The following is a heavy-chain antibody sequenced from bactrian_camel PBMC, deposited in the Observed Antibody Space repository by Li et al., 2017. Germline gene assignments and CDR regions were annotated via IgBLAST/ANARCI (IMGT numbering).Heavy chain of an antibody. CDR1: GFTFSDHY. CDR3: AAVSGY. V-gene: IGHV3-2*01. CDR2: LYTDGIT. J-gene: IGHJ6*01. Sequence: QVQLVESGGGLVQPGGSLIVSFTASGFTFSDHYMSWVRQAPGKGLEWVSNLYTDGITHYADSVKGRFTISKDNAKSTLYLEMKSLKPEDTAVYFCAAVSGYWGQGTQVTVS.